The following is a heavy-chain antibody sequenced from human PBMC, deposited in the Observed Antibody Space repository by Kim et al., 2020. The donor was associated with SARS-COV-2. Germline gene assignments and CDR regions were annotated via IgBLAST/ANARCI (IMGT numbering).Heavy chain of an antibody. D-gene: IGHD3-22*01. V-gene: IGHV4-59*13. CDR2: IYYSGST. CDR3: AREGRGGYDSSGYYPFDY. CDR1: GGSISSYY. J-gene: IGHJ4*02. Sequence: SETLSLTCTVSGGSISSYYWSWIRQPPGKGLEWIGYIYYSGSTNYNPSLKSRVTISVDTSKNQFSLKLSSVTAADTAVYYCAREGRGGYDSSGYYPFDYWGQGTLVTVSS.